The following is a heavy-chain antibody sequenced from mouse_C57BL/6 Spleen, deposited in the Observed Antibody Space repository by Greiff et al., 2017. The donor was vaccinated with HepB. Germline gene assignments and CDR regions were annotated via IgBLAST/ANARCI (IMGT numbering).Heavy chain of an antibody. CDR2: IDPEDGDT. CDR3: TRYYYGRSYEAMDY. V-gene: IGHV14-1*01. CDR1: GFNIKDYY. J-gene: IGHJ4*01. Sequence: EVQLQQSGAELVRPGASVKLSCTASGFNIKDYYMHWVKQRPEQGLEWIGRIDPEDGDTEYAPKVQGKATMTADTSSNTAYLQLSSLTSGDTAVYYCTRYYYGRSYEAMDYWGQGTSVTVAS. D-gene: IGHD1-1*01.